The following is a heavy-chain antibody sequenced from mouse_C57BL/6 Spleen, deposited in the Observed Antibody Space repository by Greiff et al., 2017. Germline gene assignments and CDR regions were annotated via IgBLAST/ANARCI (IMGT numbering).Heavy chain of an antibody. CDR1: GYTFTSYW. V-gene: IGHV1-53*01. D-gene: IGHD2-4*01. CDR3: ERWIYYDYDDGYAMDY. J-gene: IGHJ4*01. Sequence: QVQLQQPGTELVKPGASVKLSCKASGYTFTSYWMPWVKQRPGQGLEWIGNINPSNGGTNYNEKFKSKATLTVDKSSSTAYMQLSSLTSEDSAVYYGERWIYYDYDDGYAMDYWGQGTSVTVSS. CDR2: INPSNGGT.